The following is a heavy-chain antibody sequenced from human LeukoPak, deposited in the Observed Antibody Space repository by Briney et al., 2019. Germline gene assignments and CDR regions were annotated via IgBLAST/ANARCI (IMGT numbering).Heavy chain of an antibody. CDR1: GGSISSSSYY. CDR3: ARARHCGGDCYSDFDY. Sequence: SETLSLTCTVSGGSISSSSYYWGWIRQPPGKGLEWIGSIYYSGSTYYNPSPKSRVTISVDTSKNQFSLKLSSVTAADTAVYYCARARHCGGDCYSDFDYWGQGTLVTVSS. CDR2: IYYSGST. J-gene: IGHJ4*02. V-gene: IGHV4-39*07. D-gene: IGHD2-21*02.